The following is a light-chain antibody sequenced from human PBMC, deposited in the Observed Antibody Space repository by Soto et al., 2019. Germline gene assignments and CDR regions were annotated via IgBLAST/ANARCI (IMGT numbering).Light chain of an antibody. V-gene: IGLV2-8*01. J-gene: IGLJ1*01. CDR2: AVT. Sequence: QSALTQPPSASGSPGQSVAISCTGTSSDVGGQNYVSWYQQHPGKAPKLIIYAVTERPSGVPDRFSGSKSGNTASLTVSGLQTEDEADYYCCSHAGNNNYVFGTGTKVTVL. CDR3: CSHAGNNNYV. CDR1: SSDVGGQNY.